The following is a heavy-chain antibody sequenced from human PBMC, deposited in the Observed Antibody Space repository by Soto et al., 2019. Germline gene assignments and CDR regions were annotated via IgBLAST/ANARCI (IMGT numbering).Heavy chain of an antibody. Sequence: GGSLRLSCAASGFTFSSCNINWVRQTPGKGLEWVSSISSTSTYIYYADSVKGRFTISRDNAKNSLFLQMNSLRAEDTAVYYCATGITLDYWGQGTLVTVSS. V-gene: IGHV3-21*01. CDR3: ATGITLDY. CDR2: ISSTSTYI. J-gene: IGHJ4*02. CDR1: GFTFSSCN. D-gene: IGHD1-20*01.